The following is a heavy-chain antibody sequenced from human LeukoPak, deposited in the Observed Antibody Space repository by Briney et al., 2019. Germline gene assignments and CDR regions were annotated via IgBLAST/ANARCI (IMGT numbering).Heavy chain of an antibody. D-gene: IGHD1-14*01. V-gene: IGHV3-74*01. Sequence: GGSLRLSCAASGFTFSRYWMHWVRHAPGKGLVWVSRINSDGSSTTYADSVKGRFTISRDNAKNTLYLQMNSLRAEDTAMYYCVREPQAEYYFDYWGQGTLVTVSS. J-gene: IGHJ4*02. CDR2: INSDGSST. CDR3: VREPQAEYYFDY. CDR1: GFTFSRYW.